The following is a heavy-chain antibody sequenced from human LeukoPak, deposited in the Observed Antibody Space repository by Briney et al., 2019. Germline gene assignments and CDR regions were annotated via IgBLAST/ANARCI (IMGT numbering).Heavy chain of an antibody. Sequence: SETLSLTCTVSGYSISSGYYWGWIRQPPGKGLEWIGSIYHSGSTNYNPSLKSRVTISVDTSKNQFSLKLSSVTAADTAVYYCARLADCSGGSCYHMDVWGKGTTVTISS. J-gene: IGHJ6*03. CDR3: ARLADCSGGSCYHMDV. CDR2: IYHSGST. V-gene: IGHV4-38-2*02. D-gene: IGHD2-15*01. CDR1: GYSISSGYY.